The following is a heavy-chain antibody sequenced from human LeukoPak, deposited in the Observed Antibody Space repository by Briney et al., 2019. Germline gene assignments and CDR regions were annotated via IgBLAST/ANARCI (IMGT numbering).Heavy chain of an antibody. CDR1: GFTFDDYA. V-gene: IGHV3-43*02. Sequence: GGSPRLSCAASGFTFDDYAMHWVRQAPGKGLEWVSLISGDGGSTYYADSVKGRFTISRDNSKNSLYLQMNSLRTEDTALYYCAKDMEDSSGWYVSWFDPWGQGTLVTVSS. CDR3: AKDMEDSSGWYVSWFDP. J-gene: IGHJ5*02. CDR2: ISGDGGST. D-gene: IGHD6-19*01.